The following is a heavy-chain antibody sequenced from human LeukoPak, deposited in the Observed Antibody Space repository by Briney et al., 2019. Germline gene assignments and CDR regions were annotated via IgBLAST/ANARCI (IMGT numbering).Heavy chain of an antibody. CDR1: GFTFSSYA. J-gene: IGHJ4*02. Sequence: GGSLRLSCAASGFTFSSYAMHWVRQAPGKGLEWVAVISYDGSNYYADSVKGRFTISRDNSRDTLYLEMNSLRAEDRAVYYCARANSSAWHNFDFWGQGTLVTVSS. CDR3: ARANSSAWHNFDF. V-gene: IGHV3-30-3*01. D-gene: IGHD6-19*01. CDR2: ISYDGSN.